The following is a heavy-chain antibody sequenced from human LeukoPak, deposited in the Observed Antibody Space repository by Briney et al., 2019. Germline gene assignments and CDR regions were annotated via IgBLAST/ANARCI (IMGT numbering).Heavy chain of an antibody. Sequence: SETLSLTCTVSGGSISSYYWSWIRQPPGKGLERIGYIYYSGSTNYNPSLKSRVTISVDTSKNQFSLKLSSVTAADTAVYYCASTLEYSSSSVPLYYYYGMDVWGQGTTVTVSS. CDR1: GGSISSYY. CDR3: ASTLEYSSSSVPLYYYYGMDV. CDR2: IYYSGST. D-gene: IGHD6-6*01. V-gene: IGHV4-59*08. J-gene: IGHJ6*02.